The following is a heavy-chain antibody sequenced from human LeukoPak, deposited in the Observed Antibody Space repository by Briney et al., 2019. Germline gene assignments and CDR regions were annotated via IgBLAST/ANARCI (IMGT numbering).Heavy chain of an antibody. J-gene: IGHJ4*02. D-gene: IGHD3-10*01. V-gene: IGHV4-4*07. Sequence: SETLSLTCSVSGGSISSYYWSWIRQPAGKGLEWIGRIYSSGSTNYNPSLKTRVTMSLDTSKNQFSLNLTAVTAADTAVYYCARTSARGAQFDYWGQGTLVTVSS. CDR1: GGSISSYY. CDR3: ARTSARGAQFDY. CDR2: IYSSGST.